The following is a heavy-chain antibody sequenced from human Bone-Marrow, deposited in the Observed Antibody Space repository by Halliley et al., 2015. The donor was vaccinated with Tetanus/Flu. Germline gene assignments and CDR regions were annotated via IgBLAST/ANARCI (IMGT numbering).Heavy chain of an antibody. CDR3: AREFTRSWYSPRGACDY. V-gene: IGHV3-30*03. D-gene: IGHD6-13*01. J-gene: IGHJ4*02. Sequence: ISYDENNRYYANSLKGRFTVSRDNSKSTLYLQMNSLRTEDTAMYFCAREFTRSWYSPRGACDYWGQGTLVTVSS. CDR2: ISYDENNR.